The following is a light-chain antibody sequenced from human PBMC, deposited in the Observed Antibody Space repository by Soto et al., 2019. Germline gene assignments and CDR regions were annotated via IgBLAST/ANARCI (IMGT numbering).Light chain of an antibody. V-gene: IGLV2-14*01. Sequence: QSALTQPASVSGSPGQSITISCTGTSSDVGGYNYVSWYQQHPGKAPKLMIYAVSNRPSGVSNRFSGSKSGNTASLTISGLQAEDEADYYCSSYTSSSTLYVFSTGTKLTVL. J-gene: IGLJ1*01. CDR3: SSYTSSSTLYV. CDR1: SSDVGGYNY. CDR2: AVS.